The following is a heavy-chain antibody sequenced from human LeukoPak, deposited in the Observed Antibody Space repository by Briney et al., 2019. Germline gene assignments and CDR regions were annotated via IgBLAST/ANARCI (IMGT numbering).Heavy chain of an antibody. CDR3: ARDQEAFDY. Sequence: ASVNVSFKASGYSFTSNYIHWVRQAPGQGLEWMGMLYPRAGSTSYAEKFQGSVTVTRETSTSTVQMELSGLRSEDTAVYYCARDQEAFDYWGQGTLVTVSS. J-gene: IGHJ4*02. CDR1: GYSFTSNY. CDR2: LYPRAGST. V-gene: IGHV1-46*01.